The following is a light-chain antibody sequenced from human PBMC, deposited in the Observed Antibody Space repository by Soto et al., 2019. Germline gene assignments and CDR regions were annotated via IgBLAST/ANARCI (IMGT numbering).Light chain of an antibody. CDR2: ATS. CDR1: QTIMAY. Sequence: DIQMAQSPSSLSASVGDEVTITCRASQTIMAYLNWYQLKPGKPPRLLIYATSTLPSGVPARFSGSGSGTDFTLTISSLQPEDVATYYCQKYNSAPLTFGGGTKVDIK. J-gene: IGKJ4*01. CDR3: QKYNSAPLT. V-gene: IGKV1-27*01.